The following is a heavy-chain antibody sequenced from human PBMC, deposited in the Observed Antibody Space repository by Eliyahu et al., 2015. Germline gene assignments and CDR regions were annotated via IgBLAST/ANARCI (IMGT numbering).Heavy chain of an antibody. Sequence: EVQLLESGGHLVQPGGSLRLSCAASGFTFSXXXXXWXRQAPGKGLEWVSTISVGGGTTYYADSVKGRFTISRDNAKNTLYLQMNSLRAEDTAVYYCAKDHTTGYCSSASCYRPEYFQHWGQGTLVTVSS. D-gene: IGHD2-2*01. V-gene: IGHV3-23*01. CDR1: GFTFSXXX. CDR2: ISVGGGTT. CDR3: AKDHTTGYCSSASCYRPEYFQH. J-gene: IGHJ1*01.